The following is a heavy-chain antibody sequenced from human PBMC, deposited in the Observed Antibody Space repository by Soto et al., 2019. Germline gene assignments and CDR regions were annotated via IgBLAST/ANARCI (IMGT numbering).Heavy chain of an antibody. D-gene: IGHD3-22*01. J-gene: IGHJ4*02. Sequence: QVTLKESGPVLVKPTETLTLTCTVSGFSLSYARVGVSWIRQPPGEALEWLAHIFWNDEKSYSTSLKSRLTISKDTSKSHVVLAMTNMDPVDTATYYCARHGAYYDSSGYPYYYFDYWGQGILVTVSS. V-gene: IGHV2-26*01. CDR1: GFSLSYARVG. CDR3: ARHGAYYDSSGYPYYYFDY. CDR2: IFWNDEK.